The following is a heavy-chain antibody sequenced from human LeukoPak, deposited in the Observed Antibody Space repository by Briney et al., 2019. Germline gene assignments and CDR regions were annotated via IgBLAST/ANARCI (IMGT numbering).Heavy chain of an antibody. V-gene: IGHV3-7*01. J-gene: IGHJ4*02. CDR2: INKDGSGK. D-gene: IGHD6-19*01. CDR3: ARDGITGRPVAGLDY. Sequence: GGSLRLSSAASGFTFSTYWMNWVRQAPGKGLEGVANINKDGSGKYYVDSVKGRFTISRDNAKNSLYLEMNSLRVEDTAVYYCARDGITGRPVAGLDYWGQGTLVTVSS. CDR1: GFTFSTYW.